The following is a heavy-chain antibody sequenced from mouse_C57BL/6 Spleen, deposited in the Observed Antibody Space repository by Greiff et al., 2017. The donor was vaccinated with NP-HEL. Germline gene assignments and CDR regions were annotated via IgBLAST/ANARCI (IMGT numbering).Heavy chain of an antibody. CDR3: ARDGYPLYYYAMDY. V-gene: IGHV1-53*01. CDR2: INPSNGGT. CDR1: GYTFTSYW. J-gene: IGHJ4*01. D-gene: IGHD2-3*01. Sequence: VKLKQPGTELVKPGASVKLSCKASGYTFTSYWMHWVKQRPGQGLEWIGNINPSNGGTNYNEKFKSKATLTVDKSSSTAYMQLSSLTSEDSAVYYCARDGYPLYYYAMDYWGQGTSVTVSS.